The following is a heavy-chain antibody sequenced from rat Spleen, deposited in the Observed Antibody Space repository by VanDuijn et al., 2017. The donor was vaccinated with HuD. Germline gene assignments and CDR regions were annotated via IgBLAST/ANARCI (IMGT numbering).Heavy chain of an antibody. CDR2: VRYEGSRT. D-gene: IGHD1-9*01. J-gene: IGHJ2*01. CDR1: GXTXSDYX. V-gene: IGHV5-22*01. CDR3: VRHGYYGYNYFDY. Sequence: EVQLVESGGGLVQPGXXLKVSCXXSGXTXSDYXXAWXXXAPKRGLDWVASVRYEGSRTYYGDSVKGRFTISRDNAKSTLYLQMDNLRYEDTATYYCVRHGYYGYNYFDYWGQGVMVTVSS.